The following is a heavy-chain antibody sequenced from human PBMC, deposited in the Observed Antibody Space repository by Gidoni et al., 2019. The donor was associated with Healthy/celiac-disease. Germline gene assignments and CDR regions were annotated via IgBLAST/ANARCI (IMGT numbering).Heavy chain of an antibody. Sequence: VQLLVSGVGLVQPGGSLSLSCAAPGLTFSSYAMIWVRQAPGKGLAWVSAISGSGGSTYYADSVKGRLTISRDNSKNTLYLQMNSLRAEDTAVYYCAKDRVYSSRGTWGQGTLVTVSS. V-gene: IGHV3-23*01. CDR3: AKDRVYSSRGT. CDR1: GLTFSSYA. J-gene: IGHJ5*02. D-gene: IGHD6-13*01. CDR2: ISGSGGST.